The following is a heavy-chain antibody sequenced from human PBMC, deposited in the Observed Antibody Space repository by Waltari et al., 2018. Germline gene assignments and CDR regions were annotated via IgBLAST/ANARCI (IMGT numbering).Heavy chain of an antibody. V-gene: IGHV2-26*01. CDR1: GFSLSNTRMF. CDR3: ARTAYYDYWSGSYWFHP. J-gene: IGHJ5*02. D-gene: IGHD3-3*01. Sequence: QVTLKESGPVLVKPTETLTLTCTVSGFSLSNTRMFVSWIRQPPGKALEWLAHIFSNGEKSYSTSLKSRLTISKDTSRSQVVLTMTNIDPLDTATYYCARTAYYDYWSGSYWFHPWGQGTLVTVSS. CDR2: IFSNGEK.